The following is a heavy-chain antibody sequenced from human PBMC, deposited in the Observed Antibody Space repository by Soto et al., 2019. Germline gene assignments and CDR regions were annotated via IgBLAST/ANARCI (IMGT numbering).Heavy chain of an antibody. CDR1: GFTFSSYS. CDR3: ARLFAVASDAFDI. Sequence: GGSLRLSCAASGFTFSSYSMNWVRQAPGKGLEWVSSISSSSSYIYYADSVKGRFTISRDNAKNSLYLQMNSLRAEDTAVYYCARLFAVASDAFDIWGQGTMVTVS. V-gene: IGHV3-21*01. CDR2: ISSSSSYI. D-gene: IGHD3-10*02. J-gene: IGHJ3*02.